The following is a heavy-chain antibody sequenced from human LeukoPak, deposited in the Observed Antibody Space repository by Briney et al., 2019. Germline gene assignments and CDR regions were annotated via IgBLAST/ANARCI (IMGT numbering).Heavy chain of an antibody. J-gene: IGHJ4*02. CDR3: ARDSGSSGWYQEDY. CDR2: IKQDGSEK. V-gene: IGHV3-7*01. CDR1: GFTFSSYW. D-gene: IGHD6-19*01. Sequence: PGGSLRLSCAASGFTFSSYWMSWVRQAPGKGLEWVANIKQDGSEKYYVDSVKGRFTISRDNAKNSLYLQMNSLRAEDTAVYYCARDSGSSGWYQEDYWGQGTLVTVSS.